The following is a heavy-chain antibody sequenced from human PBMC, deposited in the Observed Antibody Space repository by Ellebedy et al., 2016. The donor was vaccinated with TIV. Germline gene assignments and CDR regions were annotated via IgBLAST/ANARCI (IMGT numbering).Heavy chain of an antibody. Sequence: GESLKISCAASGFTFSSYAMSWVRQAPGKGLEWVSGIRGSGGRTYYADSVKGRFTISRDNSEKTLYMQMNSLRAEDTAVYYCAKKTVFDSSDYYGFYDYWGQGTLVTVSS. CDR3: AKKTVFDSSDYYGFYDY. D-gene: IGHD3-22*01. J-gene: IGHJ4*02. V-gene: IGHV3-23*01. CDR2: IRGSGGRT. CDR1: GFTFSSYA.